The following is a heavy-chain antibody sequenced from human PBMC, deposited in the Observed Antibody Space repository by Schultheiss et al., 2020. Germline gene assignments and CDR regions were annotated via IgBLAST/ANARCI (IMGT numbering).Heavy chain of an antibody. D-gene: IGHD3-22*01. J-gene: IGHJ4*02. Sequence: LETLSLTCTVSGGSISSYYWSWIRQPPGKGLEWIGYIYYSGSTNYNPSLKSRVTISVDTSKNQFSLKLSSVTAADTAVYYCARLGWEYYDSSGYYYEPNFDYWGQGTLVTVSS. CDR3: ARLGWEYYDSSGYYYEPNFDY. CDR1: GGSISSYY. CDR2: IYYSGST. V-gene: IGHV4-59*08.